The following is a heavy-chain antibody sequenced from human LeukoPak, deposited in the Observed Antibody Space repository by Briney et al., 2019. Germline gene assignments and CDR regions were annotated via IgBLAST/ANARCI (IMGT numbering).Heavy chain of an antibody. CDR3: ASVYKHGMDV. CDR1: GYTVTSYY. D-gene: IGHD5-24*01. V-gene: IGHV1-46*01. CDR2: LNPSGGSS. J-gene: IGHJ6*02. Sequence: ASVKVSCKASGYTVTSYYMHWVRQAPGQGLEWMAILNPSGGSSNYAQKFQGRATLTRATSTGTVYMELSSLRSEDTAVYYCASVYKHGMDVWGQGATVIVSS.